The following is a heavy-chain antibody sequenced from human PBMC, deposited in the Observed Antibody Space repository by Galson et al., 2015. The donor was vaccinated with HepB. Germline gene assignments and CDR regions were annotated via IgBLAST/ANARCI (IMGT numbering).Heavy chain of an antibody. CDR3: ARDSRQWRVGGYYYYYGMDV. V-gene: IGHV4-4*02. D-gene: IGHD6-19*01. Sequence: LSLTCAVSGDSISSSNWWSWVRQPPGKGLEWIGEIYHTGTINYNPSLKSRVTISVDKSKNQFSLKMTSVTAADTAAYYCARDSRQWRVGGYYYYYGMDVWGQGTTVTVSS. CDR2: IYHTGTI. CDR1: GDSISSSNW. J-gene: IGHJ6*02.